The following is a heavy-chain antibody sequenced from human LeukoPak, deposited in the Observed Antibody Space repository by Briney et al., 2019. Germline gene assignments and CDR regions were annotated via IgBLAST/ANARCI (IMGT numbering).Heavy chain of an antibody. CDR1: GFTFSSYS. CDR3: ARDLGYCSSTSCYIIDFDY. CDR2: ISSSSSYI. J-gene: IGHJ4*02. V-gene: IGHV3-21*01. Sequence: PGGSLRLSCAASGFTFSSYSMNWVRQAPGKGLEWVSSISSSSSYIYYADSVKGRFTISRDNAKNSLYLQMNSLRAEDTAVYYCARDLGYCSSTSCYIIDFDYWGQGTLVTVSS. D-gene: IGHD2-2*02.